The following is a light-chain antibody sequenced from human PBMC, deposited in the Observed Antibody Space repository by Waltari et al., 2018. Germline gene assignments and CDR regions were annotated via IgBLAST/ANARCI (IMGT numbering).Light chain of an antibody. CDR1: NSDIGDYNY. J-gene: IGLJ2*01. Sequence: QSALTQPASVSGSPGQSTTIACTGSNSDIGDYNYVSWYQQHPGKAPKLIIYDVNKRPSGVSNRFSGSKSGNTASLTISGLQAEDEAEYFCNSYTSSGPHVVFGGGTKLTVL. CDR3: NSYTSSGPHVV. CDR2: DVN. V-gene: IGLV2-14*03.